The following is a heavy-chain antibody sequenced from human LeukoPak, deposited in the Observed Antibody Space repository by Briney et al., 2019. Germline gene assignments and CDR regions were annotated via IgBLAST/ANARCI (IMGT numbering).Heavy chain of an antibody. V-gene: IGHV3-74*01. CDR2: ITSDGSGT. J-gene: IGHJ3*02. D-gene: IGHD1-1*01. Sequence: GGSLRLSCTASGFTLSNYYIHWVRQAPGKGPVWVARITSDGSGTNYADSVKGRFTISRDNAKNTVYLQMNRPRAEDTAVYYCATNPRTDFDIWGQGTMVTVSS. CDR1: GFTLSNYY. CDR3: ATNPRTDFDI.